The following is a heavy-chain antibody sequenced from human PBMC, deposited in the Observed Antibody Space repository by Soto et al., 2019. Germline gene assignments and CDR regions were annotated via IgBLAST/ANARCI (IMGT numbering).Heavy chain of an antibody. V-gene: IGHV3-74*01. CDR2: INADGTST. J-gene: IGHJ4*02. CDR1: GFTFSNSW. D-gene: IGHD2-2*01. CDR3: VKVLARGVGVPRFYFDS. Sequence: LXLSCAASGFTFSNSWMHWVRQVSGKGLEWVSRINADGTSTSYADSVKGRFTISRDNAKNTLYLHVNSLRAEDTAVYYCVKVLARGVGVPRFYFDSWGQGALVTVSS.